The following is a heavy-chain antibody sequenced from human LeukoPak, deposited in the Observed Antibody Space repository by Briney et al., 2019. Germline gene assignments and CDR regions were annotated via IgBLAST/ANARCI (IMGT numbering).Heavy chain of an antibody. CDR2: IYPGDPDA. CDR3: ARRGYCSGGNCFSAAFDI. J-gene: IGHJ3*02. CDR1: GYSFTTYW. V-gene: IGHV5-51*01. Sequence: GESLQISCEGSGYSFTTYWIGWVRQMPRKGLEWMGIIYPGDPDARYSPSFQGQVTISADKSISTAYLQWRSLKASDTAMYYCARRGYCSGGNCFSAAFDIWGQGTMVTVSS. D-gene: IGHD2-15*01.